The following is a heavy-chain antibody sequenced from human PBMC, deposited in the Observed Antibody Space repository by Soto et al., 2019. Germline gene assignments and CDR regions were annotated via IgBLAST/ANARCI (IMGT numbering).Heavy chain of an antibody. D-gene: IGHD3-22*01. Sequence: QVQLVQSGAEVKKPGASVKVSCKTSGYTFTSYDINWVRQATGQGLEWMEWMNPKSGNTGYAQKFQCRVTMTMNTSISTAYMELSSLRSEDTAVYYCARGLYYYGSSGPDDAFDIWGQGTMVTVSS. J-gene: IGHJ3*02. CDR3: ARGLYYYGSSGPDDAFDI. CDR1: GYTFTSYD. V-gene: IGHV1-8*01. CDR2: MNPKSGNT.